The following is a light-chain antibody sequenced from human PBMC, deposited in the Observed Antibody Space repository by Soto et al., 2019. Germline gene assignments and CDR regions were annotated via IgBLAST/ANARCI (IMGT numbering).Light chain of an antibody. CDR3: QQYNNWPPVT. J-gene: IGKJ1*01. V-gene: IGKV3-15*01. CDR2: GAS. Sequence: IVMTQSPATLAVSTGERATLSCRASQSVSSNLAWYQQKPGQAPRLLIYGASTRATGIPARFSGSGSGTEFTLTISSLQSEDFAVYYCQQYNNWPPVTFGQGTKVDI. CDR1: QSVSSN.